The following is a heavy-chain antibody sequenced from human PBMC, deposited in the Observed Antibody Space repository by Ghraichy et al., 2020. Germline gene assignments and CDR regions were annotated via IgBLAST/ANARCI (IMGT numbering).Heavy chain of an antibody. D-gene: IGHD6-13*01. Sequence: SETLSLTCTVSGGSISSYYWSWIRQPPGKGLEWIGYIYYSGSTNYNPSLKSRVTISVDTSKNQFSLKLSSVTAADTAVYYCAREAASIAAAGTFDYWGQGTLVTVSS. J-gene: IGHJ4*02. V-gene: IGHV4-59*01. CDR2: IYYSGST. CDR3: AREAASIAAAGTFDY. CDR1: GGSISSYY.